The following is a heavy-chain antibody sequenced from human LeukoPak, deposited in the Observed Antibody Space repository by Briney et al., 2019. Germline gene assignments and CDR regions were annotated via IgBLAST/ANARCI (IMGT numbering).Heavy chain of an antibody. Sequence: SETLSLTCTVSGGSVSSGSYYWSWIRQPPGKGLEWIGYIYYSGSTNYNPFLKSRVTISVDTSKNQFSLKLSSVTAADTAVYYCARAPRAAAGILGAFDIWGQGTMVTVSS. V-gene: IGHV4-61*01. J-gene: IGHJ3*02. CDR2: IYYSGST. D-gene: IGHD6-13*01. CDR1: GGSVSSGSYY. CDR3: ARAPRAAAGILGAFDI.